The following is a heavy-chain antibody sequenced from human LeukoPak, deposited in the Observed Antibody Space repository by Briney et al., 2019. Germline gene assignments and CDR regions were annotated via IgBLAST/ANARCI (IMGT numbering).Heavy chain of an antibody. Sequence: SVTVSYKASGGTFSSYAISWVGQAPGQGREGMGGIIPIFGTANYAQKFQGRVTITADESTSTAYIELSSLSSEDTAVYYCARGGGEVTTPAFDIWGKGTMVTVSS. J-gene: IGHJ3*02. CDR3: ARGGGEVTTPAFDI. D-gene: IGHD4-17*01. CDR2: IIPIFGTA. CDR1: GGTFSSYA. V-gene: IGHV1-69*01.